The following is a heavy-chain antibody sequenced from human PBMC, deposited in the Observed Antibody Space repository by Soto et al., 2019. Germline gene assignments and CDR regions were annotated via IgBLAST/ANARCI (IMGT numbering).Heavy chain of an antibody. CDR1: GYTFTSYY. J-gene: IGHJ4*02. CDR2: INPSGGST. Sequence: QVQLVQSGAEVKKPGASVKVSCKASGYTFTSYYMHWVRQAPGQGLEWMAIINPSGGSTSYAQKFQGRVTMTRDTSTSTVYMELSSLRSEDTAVYYCARAHQPDTVPDYWGQGTLVTVSS. D-gene: IGHD4-17*01. CDR3: ARAHQPDTVPDY. V-gene: IGHV1-46*01.